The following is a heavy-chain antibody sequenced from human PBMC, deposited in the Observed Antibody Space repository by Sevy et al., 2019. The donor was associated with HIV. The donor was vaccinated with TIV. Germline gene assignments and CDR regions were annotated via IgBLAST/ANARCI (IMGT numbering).Heavy chain of an antibody. V-gene: IGHV3-9*01. CDR3: AKEYGGWYTSTWYFFDY. CDR1: GFNLDDYA. D-gene: IGHD6-13*01. CDR2: INWNSGSI. J-gene: IGHJ4*02. Sequence: GGSLRLSCAASGFNLDDYAMHWVRQAPGKGLEWVSGINWNSGSIAYADSVKGRFSIPRDNAKNSLYLQLNSLRAEDKAVYYCAKEYGGWYTSTWYFFDYWGQGTLVTVSS.